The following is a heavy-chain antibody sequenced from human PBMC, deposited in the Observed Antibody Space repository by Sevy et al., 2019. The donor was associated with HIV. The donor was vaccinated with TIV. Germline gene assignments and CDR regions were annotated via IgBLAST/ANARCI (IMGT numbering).Heavy chain of an antibody. Sequence: GESLKISCKASGYSFTRNWIGWVRQMPGKGLELIGVIHTTDSETKDSPSFQGQVTISADKSIRTAYLQWSSLQASDTAIYYCARVQGYCTSGVCYGDYYYGMDVWGQGTSVTVSS. J-gene: IGHJ6*02. D-gene: IGHD2-8*01. V-gene: IGHV5-51*01. CDR1: GYSFTRNW. CDR3: ARVQGYCTSGVCYGDYYYGMDV. CDR2: IHTTDSET.